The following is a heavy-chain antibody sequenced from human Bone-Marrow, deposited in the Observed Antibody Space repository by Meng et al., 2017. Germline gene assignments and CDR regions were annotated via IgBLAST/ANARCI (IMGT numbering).Heavy chain of an antibody. CDR1: NDSIRSGDYY. Sequence: QVQLNESGPGLVKTSQTLSFTCTVSNDSIRSGDYYWRWIRQPPGKGLDWIGFIYYSGTTYYNPSLKSRVTISVDTSKNQFSLNLSSVTAADTAVYYCARDRGGYGDISYWGQGTLVTVSS. V-gene: IGHV4-30-4*01. CDR2: IYYSGTT. CDR3: ARDRGGYGDISY. J-gene: IGHJ4*02. D-gene: IGHD4-17*01.